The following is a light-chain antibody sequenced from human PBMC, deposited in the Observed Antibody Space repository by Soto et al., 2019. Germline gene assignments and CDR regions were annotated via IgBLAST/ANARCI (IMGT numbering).Light chain of an antibody. J-gene: IGKJ5*01. CDR2: DAS. Sequence: IVLTQSPGTVSVSPGARATLSCRASQSVRSKLAWYQQKPGQAPRLLIYDASTRATGIPARFSGSGSGTEFTLTISSLQSEDFAVYYCQQYNNWPPITFGQGTRLEIK. V-gene: IGKV3-15*01. CDR1: QSVRSK. CDR3: QQYNNWPPIT.